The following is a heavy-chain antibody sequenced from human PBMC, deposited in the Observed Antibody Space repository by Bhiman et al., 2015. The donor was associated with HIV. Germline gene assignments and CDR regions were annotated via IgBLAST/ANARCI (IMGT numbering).Heavy chain of an antibody. Sequence: EVQLVESGGGLVQPGGSLRLSCVASGFTFSNYWMSWVRQAPGKGLEWVANINQDASENYYVDSVKGRFTISRDNAKNSMYLQMISLRVDDTAVYYCARAAWGPGYWGQGTLVTVSS. D-gene: IGHD3-16*01. CDR3: ARAAWGPGY. CDR2: INQDASEN. J-gene: IGHJ4*02. CDR1: GFTFSNYW. V-gene: IGHV3-7*04.